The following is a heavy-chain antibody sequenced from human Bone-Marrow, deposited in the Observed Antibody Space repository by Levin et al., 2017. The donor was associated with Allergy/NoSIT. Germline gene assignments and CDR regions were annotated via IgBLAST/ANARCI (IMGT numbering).Heavy chain of an antibody. CDR2: ISSSSSTI. Sequence: PGGSLRLSCAASGFTFSSYSMNWVRQAPGKGLEWVSYISSSSSTIYYADSVKGRFTISRDNAKNSLYLQMNSLRAEDTAVYYCAGMIMVRGPPSPRPFNYWGQGTLVTVSS. J-gene: IGHJ4*02. D-gene: IGHD3-10*01. CDR1: GFTFSSYS. V-gene: IGHV3-48*01. CDR3: AGMIMVRGPPSPRPFNY.